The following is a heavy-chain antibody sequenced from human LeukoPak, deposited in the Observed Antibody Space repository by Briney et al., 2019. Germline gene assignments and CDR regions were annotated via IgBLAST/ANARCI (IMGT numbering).Heavy chain of an antibody. CDR3: AREAAGIGRNWFDP. V-gene: IGHV6-1*01. CDR1: GDSISSESAA. CDR2: TYYKSKWYN. Sequence: SQTLSLTCVISGDSISSESAAWSWIRQSPSRGLEWLGRTYYKSKWYNDYTVSVKSRITINPDTSKNQFSLQLKSVTPEDTAVYYCAREAAGIGRNWFDPWGQGTLVTVSS. D-gene: IGHD6-13*01. J-gene: IGHJ5*01.